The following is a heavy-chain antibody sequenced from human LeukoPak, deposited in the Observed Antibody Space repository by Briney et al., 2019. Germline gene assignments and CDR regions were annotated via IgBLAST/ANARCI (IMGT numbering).Heavy chain of an antibody. D-gene: IGHD3-22*01. J-gene: IGHJ4*02. CDR2: ISSSSSYI. Sequence: SGGSLRLSCAASGFTFSSYSMNWVRQAPGKGLEWVSSISSSSSYIYYADSVKGRFTISRDNAKNSLYLQMNSLRAEDTAVYYCARDRTDYYDSSGYKALDYWGQGTLVTVSS. CDR3: ARDRTDYYDSSGYKALDY. CDR1: GFTFSSYS. V-gene: IGHV3-21*01.